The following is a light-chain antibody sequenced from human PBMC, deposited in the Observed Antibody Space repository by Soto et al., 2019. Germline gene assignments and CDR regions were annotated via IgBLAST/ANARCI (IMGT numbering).Light chain of an antibody. Sequence: QSALTQPASVSGSPGQSITISCTGTSGDIGSYNRVSWYQQHPGKAPKLIIYEVTDRPSGVSNRFSGSKSGNTASLTISGLKGGDGSENYSNSYTNINTGACVFGTGTK. V-gene: IGLV2-14*01. J-gene: IGLJ1*01. CDR2: EVT. CDR3: NSYTNINTGACV. CDR1: SGDIGSYNR.